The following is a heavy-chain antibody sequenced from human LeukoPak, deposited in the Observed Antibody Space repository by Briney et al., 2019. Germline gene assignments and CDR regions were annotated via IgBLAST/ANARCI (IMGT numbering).Heavy chain of an antibody. CDR2: IYYSGST. J-gene: IGHJ6*03. V-gene: IGHV4-39*01. Sequence: SETLSLTCTVSGGSISSSSYYWGWIRQPPGKGLEWIGSIYYSGSTYYNPSLKSRVTISVDTSKNQFSLKLSSVTAADTAVYYCVRHQSPEEGDGDRAYYYYYYMDVWGKGTTVTISS. CDR3: VRHQSPEEGDGDRAYYYYYYMDV. D-gene: IGHD4-17*01. CDR1: GGSISSSSYY.